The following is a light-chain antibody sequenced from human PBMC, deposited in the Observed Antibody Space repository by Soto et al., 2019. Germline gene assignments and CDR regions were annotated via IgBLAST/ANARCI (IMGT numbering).Light chain of an antibody. CDR1: QSISSW. CDR3: QQYNDNWT. CDR2: KAS. J-gene: IGKJ1*01. Sequence: DIQRTQSPSTLSASVGDRVTITCRASQSISSWLAWYQQKPGTAPKLLIYKASTLQSGVPSRFSGSGSGTEFTLTISSLQPDDSATYYCQQYNDNWTFGQGTKV. V-gene: IGKV1-5*03.